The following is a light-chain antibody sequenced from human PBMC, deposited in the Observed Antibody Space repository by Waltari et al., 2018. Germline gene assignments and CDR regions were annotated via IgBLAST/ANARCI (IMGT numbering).Light chain of an antibody. Sequence: SYDLTQPPSLAVSPGQTARNTCSGDAVPNSYAYWYQQKSGQAPVLVIYEDTRRPSGIPERFSGSTSGTMATLIISGAQVEDAADYYCYSTDSSGFHRVFGGGTKLTVL. CDR2: EDT. CDR3: YSTDSSGFHRV. CDR1: AVPNSY. V-gene: IGLV3-10*01. J-gene: IGLJ3*02.